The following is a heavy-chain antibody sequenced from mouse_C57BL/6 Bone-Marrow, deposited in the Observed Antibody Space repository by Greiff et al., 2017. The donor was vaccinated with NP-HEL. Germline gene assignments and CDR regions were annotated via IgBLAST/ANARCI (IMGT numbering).Heavy chain of an antibody. Sequence: EVHLVESGGGLVQPGGSLKLSCAASGFTFSDYGMAWVRQAPRKGPEWVAFISNLAYSIYYADTVTGRFTISGENAKNTLYLEMSSLRSEDTAMYYCARRDYAMDYWGQGTSVTVSS. CDR3: ARRDYAMDY. J-gene: IGHJ4*01. CDR1: GFTFSDYG. CDR2: ISNLAYSI. V-gene: IGHV5-15*01.